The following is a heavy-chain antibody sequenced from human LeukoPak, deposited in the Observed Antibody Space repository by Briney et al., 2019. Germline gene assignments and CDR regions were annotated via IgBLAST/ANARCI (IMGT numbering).Heavy chain of an antibody. CDR1: GGSISSYY. J-gene: IGHJ3*02. V-gene: IGHV4-59*08. CDR2: IYYSGST. Sequence: SETLSLTCTVSGGSISSYYWSWIRQPPGKGLEWIGYIYYSGSTNYNPSLKSRVTISVDTSKNQFSLKLSSVTAADTAVYYCVRVNSGYPGGAFDIWGQGTMVTVSS. D-gene: IGHD5-12*01. CDR3: VRVNSGYPGGAFDI.